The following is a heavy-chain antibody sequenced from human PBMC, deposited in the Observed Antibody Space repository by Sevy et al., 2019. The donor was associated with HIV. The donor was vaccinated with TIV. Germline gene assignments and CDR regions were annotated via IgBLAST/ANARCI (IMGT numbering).Heavy chain of an antibody. D-gene: IGHD2-2*01. CDR1: GFTVGTYW. V-gene: IGHV3-7*01. Sequence: GGSLRLSCAASGFTVGTYWMSWVRQAPGKGLQWVASIKLDESEKKYVDSVKGRFTISRDNAKNSLALQMNSLRAEDTAVHYCARDLIVPTGMFYYGLDVWGQGTTVTVSS. CDR3: ARDLIVPTGMFYYGLDV. J-gene: IGHJ6*02. CDR2: IKLDESEK.